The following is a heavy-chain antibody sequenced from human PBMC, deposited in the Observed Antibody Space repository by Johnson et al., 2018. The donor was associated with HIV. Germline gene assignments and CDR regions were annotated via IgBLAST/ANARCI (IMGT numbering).Heavy chain of an antibody. CDR3: ASWGVGSSWNHDAFDI. CDR1: RFTFSSYA. D-gene: IGHD6-13*01. Sequence: MLLVESGGALVQPGGSLRLSCAASRFTFSSYAMHWVRQAPGKGLEWVSYISSSGSTIYYADSVKGRFTISRDNAKNSLYLQMNSLRAEDTAVYYCASWGVGSSWNHDAFDIWGQGTMVTVSS. V-gene: IGHV3-48*04. CDR2: ISSSGSTI. J-gene: IGHJ3*02.